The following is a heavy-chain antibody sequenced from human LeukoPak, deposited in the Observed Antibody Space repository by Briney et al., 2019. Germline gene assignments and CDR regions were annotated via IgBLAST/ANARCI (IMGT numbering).Heavy chain of an antibody. Sequence: GESLKISCKGSGYSFTSYWIGWVRQMPGKGLEWMGIIYPGDSDTRYSPSFQGQVTISADKSISTAYLQWSSLKASDTAMYYCATIPRRDGYNSDLSLDYWGQGTLVTVSS. CDR1: GYSFTSYW. J-gene: IGHJ4*02. CDR2: IYPGDSDT. D-gene: IGHD5-24*01. CDR3: ATIPRRDGYNSDLSLDY. V-gene: IGHV5-51*01.